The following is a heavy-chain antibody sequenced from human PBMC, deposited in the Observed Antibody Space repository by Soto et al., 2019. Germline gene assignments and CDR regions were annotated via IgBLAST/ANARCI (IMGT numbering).Heavy chain of an antibody. Sequence: QITLKESGPTLVKPTQTLTLTCTFSGFSLSTSGVGVGWIRQPPGKALEWLALIYWDDDKRYSPSLKRRLTITKDPSKNQVVLTMTNMDPVDTSTYYCAHAEGYCISTSCYAFDYWGQGTLVTVSS. CDR3: AHAEGYCISTSCYAFDY. V-gene: IGHV2-5*02. J-gene: IGHJ4*02. CDR2: IYWDDDK. CDR1: GFSLSTSGVG. D-gene: IGHD2-2*01.